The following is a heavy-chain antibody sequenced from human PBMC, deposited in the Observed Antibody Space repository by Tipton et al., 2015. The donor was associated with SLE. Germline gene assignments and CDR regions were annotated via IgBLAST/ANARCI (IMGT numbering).Heavy chain of an antibody. J-gene: IGHJ4*02. V-gene: IGHV4-38-2*02. CDR3: ARNIDSAMYIDH. Sequence: TLSLTCTVSGDSISDSLYYWGWIRQPPGKGLEWLGSVWQSGSTYLNPSLKGRLSLSVDTSKNQFSLRLSAATAADTARYFCARNIDSAMYIDHWGQGILVTVSS. CDR1: GDSISDSLYY. D-gene: IGHD2/OR15-2a*01. CDR2: VWQSGST.